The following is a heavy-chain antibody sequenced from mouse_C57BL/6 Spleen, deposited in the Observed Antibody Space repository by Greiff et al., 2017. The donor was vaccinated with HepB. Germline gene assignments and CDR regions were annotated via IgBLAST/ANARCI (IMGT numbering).Heavy chain of an antibody. D-gene: IGHD2-4*01. CDR2: IDPENGDT. Sequence: EVQVVESGAELVRPGASVKLSCTASGFNIKDDYMHWVKQRPEQGLEWIGWIDPENGDTEYASKFQGKATITADTSSNTAYLQLSSLTSEDTAVYYCSYYDYDGWYFDVWGTGTTVTVSS. J-gene: IGHJ1*03. CDR1: GFNIKDDY. CDR3: SYYDYDGWYFDV. V-gene: IGHV14-4*01.